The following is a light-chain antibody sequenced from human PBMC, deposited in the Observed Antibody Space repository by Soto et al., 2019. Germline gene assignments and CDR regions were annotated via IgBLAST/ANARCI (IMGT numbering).Light chain of an antibody. CDR1: QSISSY. CDR2: SAS. J-gene: IGKJ5*01. Sequence: DIQMTQSPSSLSASVGDSVTITCRASQSISSYLNWYQQKPGKAPKLLIFSASSLKSGVPSRFGGSGSGTDFTLTISSLQPEDFATYYCQQSYAVPITFGQGTRLEIK. V-gene: IGKV1-39*01. CDR3: QQSYAVPIT.